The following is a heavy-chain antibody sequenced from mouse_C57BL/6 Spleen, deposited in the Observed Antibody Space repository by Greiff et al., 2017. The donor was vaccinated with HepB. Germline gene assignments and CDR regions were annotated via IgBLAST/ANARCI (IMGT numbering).Heavy chain of an antibody. J-gene: IGHJ1*03. D-gene: IGHD1-1*01. CDR1: GYTFTSYW. CDR2: IDPSDSYT. V-gene: IGHV1-59*01. Sequence: VQLQQSGAELVRPGTSVKLSCKASGYTFTSYWMHWVKQRPGQGLEWIGVIDPSDSYTNYNQKFKGKATLTVDTSSSTAYMQLSSLTSEDSAVYYCASYYGSSPSYWYFDVWGTGTTVTVSS. CDR3: ASYYGSSPSYWYFDV.